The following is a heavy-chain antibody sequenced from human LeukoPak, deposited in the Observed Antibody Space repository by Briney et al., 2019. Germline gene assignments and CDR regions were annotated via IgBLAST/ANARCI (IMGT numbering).Heavy chain of an antibody. Sequence: GGSLRLSCAASGFTFSDYYMNWIRQAPGKGLEWVSYISSSGSTIFYVDSVKGRFTISRDNAKNSLYLQMNSLTAEDTAVYYCARERDSSGWGFDYWGQGTLVTVSS. CDR3: ARERDSSGWGFDY. CDR1: GFTFSDYY. V-gene: IGHV3-11*01. CDR2: ISSSGSTI. J-gene: IGHJ4*02. D-gene: IGHD6-19*01.